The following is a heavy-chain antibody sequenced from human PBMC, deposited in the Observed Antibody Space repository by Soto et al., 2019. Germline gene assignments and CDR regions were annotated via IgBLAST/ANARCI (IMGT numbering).Heavy chain of an antibody. CDR2: IGSYNGYT. CDR1: GFTFSDNG. J-gene: IGHJ4*02. Sequence: LSLSCASSGFTFSDNGMNSFRQAPDKVLEWVSSIGSYNGYTYYTNSIKGRFTSSRDNAKKSLYLQINSLSPQDSAGYYCARHGGMVRRVLMTTYIDYWDQANPVTVST. V-gene: IGHV3-21*01. D-gene: IGHD3-10*01. CDR3: ARHGGMVRRVLMTTYIDY.